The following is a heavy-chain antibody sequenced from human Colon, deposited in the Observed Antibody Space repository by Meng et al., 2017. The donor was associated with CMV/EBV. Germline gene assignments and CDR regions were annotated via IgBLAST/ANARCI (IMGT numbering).Heavy chain of an antibody. D-gene: IGHD1-20*01. CDR2: ISAHNGIT. J-gene: IGHJ4*02. Sequence: ASVNVSCKASGYSFSSFGINWVRQAPGQGLEWIGWISAHNGITTFAQKVQDRLTMTTDTSTSTAYMELRSLRPDDTAIYYCVKERSNWLEDWGQGTVVTVSS. CDR1: GYSFSSFG. V-gene: IGHV1-18*01. CDR3: VKERSNWLED.